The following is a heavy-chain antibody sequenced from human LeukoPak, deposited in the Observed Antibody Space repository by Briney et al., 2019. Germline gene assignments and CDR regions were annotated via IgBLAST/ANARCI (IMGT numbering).Heavy chain of an antibody. D-gene: IGHD4-17*01. CDR1: GGSISSGGYS. CDR3: ARARGYGIIFDY. Sequence: SETLSLTCAVSGGSISSGGYSWSWIRQPPGKGLEWIGYIYHSGSTYYNPSLKSRVTISVDRSKNQLSLKLSSVTAADTAVYYCARARGYGIIFDYWGQGTLVTVSS. V-gene: IGHV4-30-2*01. CDR2: IYHSGST. J-gene: IGHJ4*02.